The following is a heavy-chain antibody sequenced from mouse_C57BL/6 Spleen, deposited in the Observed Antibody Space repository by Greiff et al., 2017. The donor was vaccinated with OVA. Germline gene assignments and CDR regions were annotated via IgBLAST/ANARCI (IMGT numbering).Heavy chain of an antibody. J-gene: IGHJ2*01. CDR2: IYPGDGDT. V-gene: IGHV1-82*01. CDR1: GYAFSSSW. Sequence: QVQLQQSGPELVKPGASVKISCKASGYAFSSSWMNWVKQRPGKGLEWIGRIYPGDGDTNYNGKFTGKATLTADNSSSTAYIQLNSLTSEASAVDVCASQSWVTTVVDYWGQGTTLTVSS. CDR3: ASQSWVTTVVDY. D-gene: IGHD1-1*01.